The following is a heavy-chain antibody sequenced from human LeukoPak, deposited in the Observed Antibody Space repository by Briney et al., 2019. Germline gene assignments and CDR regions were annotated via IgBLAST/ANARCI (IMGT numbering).Heavy chain of an antibody. CDR2: ISSSSGTI. D-gene: IGHD5-12*01. Sequence: QTGGSLRLSCAASRFTFSSYSMNWVRQAPGKGLEWVSYISSSSGTIYYADSVKGRFTISRDNAKNSLYLQMNSLRAEDTAVYYCARDVRWLRFVFDGWGQRTLVSAS. CDR1: RFTFSSYS. J-gene: IGHJ4*02. CDR3: ARDVRWLRFVFDG. V-gene: IGHV3-48*01.